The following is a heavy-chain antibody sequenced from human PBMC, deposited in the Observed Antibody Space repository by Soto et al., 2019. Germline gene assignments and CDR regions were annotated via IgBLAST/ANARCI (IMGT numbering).Heavy chain of an antibody. CDR3: ARCRYYDFWSGYYTFDY. J-gene: IGHJ4*02. Sequence: PSETLSLTCTVSGGSISSYYWSWIRQPPGKGLEWIGYIYYSGSTNYNPSLKSRVTISVDTSKNQFSLKLSSVTAADTAVYYCARCRYYDFWSGYYTFDYWGQGTLVTVSS. CDR2: IYYSGST. D-gene: IGHD3-3*01. V-gene: IGHV4-59*01. CDR1: GGSISSYY.